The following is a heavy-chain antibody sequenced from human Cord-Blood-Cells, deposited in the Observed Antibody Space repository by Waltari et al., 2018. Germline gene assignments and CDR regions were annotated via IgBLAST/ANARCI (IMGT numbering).Heavy chain of an antibody. CDR2: INPNSGGT. J-gene: IGHJ4*02. CDR3: ARSHNDGGYDITVQSDY. V-gene: IGHV1-2*02. D-gene: IGHD5-12*01. Sequence: QVQPVQSGAEVKKPGASVKVSCKASGYTFTGFYMHWVRHAPGQGLEWMGWINPNSGGTNYAQKFQGRVTMTRDTSISTAYMELSRLRSDDTAVYYCARSHNDGGYDITVQSDYWGQGTLVTVSS. CDR1: GYTFTGFY.